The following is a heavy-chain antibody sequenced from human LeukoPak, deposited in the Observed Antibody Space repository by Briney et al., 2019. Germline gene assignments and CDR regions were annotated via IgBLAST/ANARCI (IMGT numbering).Heavy chain of an antibody. CDR3: ARAVTSTEGY. J-gene: IGHJ4*02. CDR1: GFTFSTYW. V-gene: IGHV3-7*03. D-gene: IGHD4-17*01. CDR2: INQDGSGK. Sequence: PGGSLRLSCEASGFTFSTYWTTWVRQPPGKGLEWVASINQDGSGKYYVDSVKGRFTISRDNAQKSLYLQMNSLRVDDTAVYYCARAVTSTEGYWGQGTLVTVSS.